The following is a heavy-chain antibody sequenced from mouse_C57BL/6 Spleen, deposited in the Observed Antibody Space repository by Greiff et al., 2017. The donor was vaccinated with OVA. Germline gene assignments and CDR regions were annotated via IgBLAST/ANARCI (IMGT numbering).Heavy chain of an antibody. CDR3: TRAYDFSYWYFDV. D-gene: IGHD2-4*01. V-gene: IGHV5-9-1*02. Sequence: EVQVVESGEGLVKPGGSLKLSCAASGFTFSSYAMSWVRQTPAKRLEWVAYISSGGDYIYYADTVKGRFTISRDNARNTLYLHMNSLKSEDTAMYYCTRAYDFSYWYFDVWGTGTTVTVSS. CDR2: ISSGGDYI. CDR1: GFTFSSYA. J-gene: IGHJ1*03.